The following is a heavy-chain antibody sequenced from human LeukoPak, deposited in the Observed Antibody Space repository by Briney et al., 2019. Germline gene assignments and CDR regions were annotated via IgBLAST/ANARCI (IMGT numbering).Heavy chain of an antibody. Sequence: GGSLRLSCAASGFTFRSYAMSWVRQAPGKGLEWVSVISGGGGTTSYADSVKGRFTISRDNSKNTLYLQMNSLRAEDTAVYYCAKGRKWYYYDSSGYYSPFDYWGQGTLVTVSS. CDR2: ISGGGGTT. V-gene: IGHV3-23*01. J-gene: IGHJ4*02. CDR3: AKGRKWYYYDSSGYYSPFDY. D-gene: IGHD3-22*01. CDR1: GFTFRSYA.